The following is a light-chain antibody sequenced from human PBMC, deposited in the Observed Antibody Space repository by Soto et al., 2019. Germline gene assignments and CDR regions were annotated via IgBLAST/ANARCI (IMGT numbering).Light chain of an antibody. CDR2: AAS. J-gene: IGKJ1*01. Sequence: DIPMTQSPSSLSASVGDRVTITCRASQGISNYLAWYQQKPGKVPKVLIYAASTLQSGVPSRFSGSGSGTYFTLTISSLQAEDVATYYCQKYKSAPWTFGQGTKVEIK. CDR3: QKYKSAPWT. CDR1: QGISNY. V-gene: IGKV1-27*01.